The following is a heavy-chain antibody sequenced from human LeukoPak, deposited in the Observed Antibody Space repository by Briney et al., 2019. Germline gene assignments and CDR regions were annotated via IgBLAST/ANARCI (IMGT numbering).Heavy chain of an antibody. CDR1: GFTFSSYA. D-gene: IGHD2-15*01. CDR3: ARLGQRYCSGGSCYTSGSSDY. CDR2: ISGSGGST. J-gene: IGHJ4*02. Sequence: GGSLRLSCAASGFTFSSYAMSWVRQAPGKGLEWVSAISGSGGSTYYADSAKGRFTISRDNSKNTLYLQMNSLRAEDTAVYYCARLGQRYCSGGSCYTSGSSDYWGQGTLVTVSS. V-gene: IGHV3-23*01.